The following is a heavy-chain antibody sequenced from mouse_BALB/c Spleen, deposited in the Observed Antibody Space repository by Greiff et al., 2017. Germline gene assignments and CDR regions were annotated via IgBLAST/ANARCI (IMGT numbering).Heavy chain of an antibody. Sequence: EVHLVESGPGLVKPSQSLSLTCTVTGYSITSDYAWNWIRQFPGNKLEWMGYISYSGSTSYNPSLKSRISITRDTSKNQFFLQLNSVTTEDTATYYCARLGREDYFDYWGQGTTLTVSS. CDR3: ARLGREDYFDY. CDR2: ISYSGST. V-gene: IGHV3-2*02. D-gene: IGHD4-1*01. J-gene: IGHJ2*01. CDR1: GYSITSDYA.